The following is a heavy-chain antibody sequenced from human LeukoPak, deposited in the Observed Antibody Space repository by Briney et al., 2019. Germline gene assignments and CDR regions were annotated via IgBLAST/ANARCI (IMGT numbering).Heavy chain of an antibody. CDR3: AKDRYSGLNTIDY. J-gene: IGHJ4*02. Sequence: AGGSLRLSCAASEFTFSTYGMHWVRQAPGKGLEWVAVISYDGSYKFYADSVKGRFTISRDNSKSTLYLQMNSLRAEDTAVYYCAKDRYSGLNTIDYWGQGTLVIVSS. D-gene: IGHD6-13*01. V-gene: IGHV3-30*18. CDR2: ISYDGSYK. CDR1: EFTFSTYG.